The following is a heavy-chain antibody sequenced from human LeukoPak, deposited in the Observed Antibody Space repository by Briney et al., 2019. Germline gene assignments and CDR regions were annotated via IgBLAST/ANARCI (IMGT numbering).Heavy chain of an antibody. J-gene: IGHJ4*02. CDR3: ARDQYSYAHAAH. CDR1: GFTFSSYA. D-gene: IGHD5-18*01. CDR2: IRGSGTKA. Sequence: GGSLRLSCAASGFTFSSYAMSWVRQAPGKGLEWVSGIRGSGTKAYYADSVKGRFTISRDNSKNTLHLQMNSLRAEDTAVYYCARDQYSYAHAAHWGQGTLVTVSS. V-gene: IGHV3-23*01.